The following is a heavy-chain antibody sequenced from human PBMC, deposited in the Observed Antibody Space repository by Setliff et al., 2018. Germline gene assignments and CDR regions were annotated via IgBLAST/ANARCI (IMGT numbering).Heavy chain of an antibody. V-gene: IGHV4-39*01. CDR2: IYYSGST. CDR3: ARGDFWSGYYSNLNWFDP. Sequence: SETLALTCTVSGGSISSSSYYWGWIRQPPGKGLEWIGSIYYSGSTYYNPSLKSRVTISVDTSKNQFSLKLSSVTAADTAVYYCARGDFWSGYYSNLNWFDPWGQGTLVTVSS. J-gene: IGHJ5*02. D-gene: IGHD3-3*01. CDR1: GGSISSSSYY.